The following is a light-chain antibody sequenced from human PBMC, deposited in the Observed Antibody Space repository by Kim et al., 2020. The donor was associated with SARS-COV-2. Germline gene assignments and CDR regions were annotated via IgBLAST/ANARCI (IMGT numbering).Light chain of an antibody. CDR1: RSNIGINT. CDR2: SND. Sequence: GRRITSPCCGTRSNIGINTVNWSRQLPGMAPKLRIYSNDQRPSGVPARFSASKSGTSASLAISGLQSEDETEYYCAAWDDSLIGVVFGGGTKLTVL. CDR3: AAWDDSLIGVV. V-gene: IGLV1-44*01. J-gene: IGLJ2*01.